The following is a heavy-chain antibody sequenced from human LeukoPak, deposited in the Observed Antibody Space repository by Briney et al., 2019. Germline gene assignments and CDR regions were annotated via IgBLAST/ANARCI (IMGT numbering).Heavy chain of an antibody. CDR3: ARDSYYYDSSGYYNWFDP. CDR1: GGSISSHY. CDR2: IYYSGST. Sequence: SETLSLTCTVSGGSISSHYWSWIRQPPGKGLEWIGYIYYSGSTNYNPSLKSRITISVDTSKNQFSLQLSSVTAADTAVYYCARDSYYYDSSGYYNWFDPWGQGTLVTVSS. J-gene: IGHJ5*02. D-gene: IGHD3-22*01. V-gene: IGHV4-59*11.